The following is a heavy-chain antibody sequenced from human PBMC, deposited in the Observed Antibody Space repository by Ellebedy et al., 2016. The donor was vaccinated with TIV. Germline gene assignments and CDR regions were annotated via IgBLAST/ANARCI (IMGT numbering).Heavy chain of an antibody. CDR2: IHDSGTT. D-gene: IGHD2-2*01. J-gene: IGHJ5*01. V-gene: IGHV4-59*11. CDR1: DGSISGHY. CDR3: ARGGASSKWFDF. Sequence: MPGGSLRLSCTISDGSISGHYWSWIRQTPGTGLEWIGFIHDSGTTNYNHSLKSRVTISVETSKNQFSLNLSSVTAADTAVYYCARGGASSKWFDFWGQGTLVTVSS.